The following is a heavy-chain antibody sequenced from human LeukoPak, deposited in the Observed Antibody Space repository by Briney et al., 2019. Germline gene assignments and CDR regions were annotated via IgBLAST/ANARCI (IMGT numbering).Heavy chain of an antibody. Sequence: GGSLRLSCAASGFTVSSNYMSWVRQAPGKGLEWVSVIYSGGSTYYADSVKGRFTISRDNSKNTLYLQMTSLRAEDTAVYYCARVSYRAPLRYFDWLSPGGAFDIWGQGTMVTVSS. CDR3: ARVSYRAPLRYFDWLSPGGAFDI. V-gene: IGHV3-53*01. CDR1: GFTVSSNY. J-gene: IGHJ3*02. CDR2: IYSGGST. D-gene: IGHD3-9*01.